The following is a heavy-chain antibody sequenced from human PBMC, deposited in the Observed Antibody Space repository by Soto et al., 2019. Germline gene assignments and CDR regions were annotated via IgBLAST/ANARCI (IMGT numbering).Heavy chain of an antibody. CDR2: ISYDGSNK. Sequence: QVQLVESGGGVVQPGRSLRLSCAASGFTFSSYAMHWVRQAPGKGLEWVAVISYDGSNKYYADSVKGRFTISRDNSKNPLYLQMNSLRAEDTAVYYCARAPVRFLVDYLDYWGQGTLVTVSS. CDR1: GFTFSSYA. V-gene: IGHV3-30-3*01. CDR3: ARAPVRFLVDYLDY. J-gene: IGHJ4*02. D-gene: IGHD4-17*01.